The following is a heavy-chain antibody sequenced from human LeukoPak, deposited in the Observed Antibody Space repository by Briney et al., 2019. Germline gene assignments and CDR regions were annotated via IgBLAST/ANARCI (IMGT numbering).Heavy chain of an antibody. J-gene: IGHJ1*01. CDR3: AVGDNRGWVEYFQH. CDR2: IIPILGIA. Sequence: SVKVSCKASGGTYSSYAISWVRQAPGQGLEWMGRIIPILGIANYAQKFQGRVTITADKSTSTAYMELSSLRSEDTAVYYCAVGDNRGWVEYFQHWGQGTLVTVSS. D-gene: IGHD4-23*01. CDR1: GGTYSSYA. V-gene: IGHV1-69*04.